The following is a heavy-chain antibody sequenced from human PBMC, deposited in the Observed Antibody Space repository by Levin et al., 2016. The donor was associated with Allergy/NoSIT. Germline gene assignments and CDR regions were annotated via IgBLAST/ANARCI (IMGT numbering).Heavy chain of an antibody. D-gene: IGHD3-9*01. J-gene: IGHJ6*02. CDR2: ISSSSSTI. CDR3: AKDQGYDILTGIGGMDV. V-gene: IGHV3-48*01. Sequence: WIRQPPGKGLEWVSYISSSSSTIYYADSVKGRFTISRDNSKNTLYLQMNSLRAEDTAVYYCAKDQGYDILTGIGGMDVWGQGTTVTVSS.